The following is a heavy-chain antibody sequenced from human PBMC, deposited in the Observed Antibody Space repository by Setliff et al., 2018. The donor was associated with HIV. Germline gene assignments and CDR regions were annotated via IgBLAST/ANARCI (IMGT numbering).Heavy chain of an antibody. CDR2: THPEDSDT. CDR3: ARHVGDTFDI. D-gene: IGHD3-16*01. J-gene: IGHJ3*02. CDR1: GYSFTNNW. V-gene: IGHV5-51*01. Sequence: GESLKISCKGSGYSFTNNWIGWVRQMPGKGLEWMGITHPEDSDTRYNPSFQGQVTMSTNKSISTAYLQWNGLKASDTAMYYCARHVGDTFDIWGQGTMVTVSS.